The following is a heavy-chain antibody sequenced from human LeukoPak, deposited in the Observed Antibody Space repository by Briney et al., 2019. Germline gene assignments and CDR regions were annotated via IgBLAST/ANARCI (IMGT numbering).Heavy chain of an antibody. J-gene: IGHJ4*02. D-gene: IGHD2-21*02. V-gene: IGHV4-59*01. CDR1: GDSISSYY. Sequence: PSETLSLTCTVSGDSISSYYWSWIRQPPGKGLEWIGYIYYSGNTNYNPSLKSRVTISVDTSKNQFSLKLSSVTAADTAVYYCARGVVTAPQTFDYWGQGTLVTVSS. CDR3: ARGVVTAPQTFDY. CDR2: IYYSGNT.